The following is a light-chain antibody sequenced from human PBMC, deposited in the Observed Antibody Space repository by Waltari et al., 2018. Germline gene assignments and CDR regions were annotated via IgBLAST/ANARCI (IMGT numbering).Light chain of an antibody. J-gene: IGLJ1*01. Sequence: QSALSQPASVSGSPGQSLTITCTGASTDLASYNLVAWYQHPPNRAPKLIIYDATKRPSGISQRFSGAKSGATASLGISGLQADDEADYYCCSYTGSSTSYGCGGGTKVTVL. CDR3: CSYTGSSTSYG. CDR1: STDLASYNL. V-gene: IGLV2-23*01. CDR2: DAT.